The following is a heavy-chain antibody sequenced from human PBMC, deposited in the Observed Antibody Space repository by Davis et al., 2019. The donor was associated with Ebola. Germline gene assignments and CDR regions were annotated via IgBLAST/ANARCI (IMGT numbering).Heavy chain of an antibody. CDR2: ISHDGTIT. V-gene: IGHV3-74*01. CDR1: GFSFSTYG. D-gene: IGHD3-10*01. Sequence: GESLKISCAASGFSFSTYGMHWVRQAPGKGLVWVSRISHDGTITTYADSVRGRFTVSRDNAQNTLYLQMNSLTAEDTAVYYCSRDVQFEFYDYWGQGTLVTVSS. J-gene: IGHJ4*02. CDR3: SRDVQFEFYDY.